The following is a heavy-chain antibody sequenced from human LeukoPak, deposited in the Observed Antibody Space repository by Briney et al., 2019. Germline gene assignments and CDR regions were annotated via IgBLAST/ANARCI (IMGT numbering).Heavy chain of an antibody. J-gene: IGHJ4*02. D-gene: IGHD6-6*01. CDR2: IYYSGST. Sequence: SETLSLTCTVSGGSISSSSYYWGWIRQPPGKGLEWIGTIYYSGSTYYNPSLKSRVTISVDTSKNQFSLKLSSVTAADTAVYYCARGLGRIAAPRWGQGTLVTVSS. V-gene: IGHV4-39*07. CDR1: GGSISSSSYY. CDR3: ARGLGRIAAPR.